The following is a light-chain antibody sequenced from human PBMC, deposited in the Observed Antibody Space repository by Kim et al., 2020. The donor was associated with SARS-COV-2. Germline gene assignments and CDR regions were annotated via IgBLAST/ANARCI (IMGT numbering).Light chain of an antibody. CDR1: SGAIASFE. J-gene: IGLJ3*02. CDR3: QSSDSTNRWV. V-gene: IGLV6-57*03. Sequence: TVTNAGTRSSGAIASFEVQWYQQRTGSAPTTVIYGANERPSGVPDRFSASVAQSSGSASLTISGLKTEDEADYYCQSSDSTNRWVLGGGTQLTVL. CDR2: GAN.